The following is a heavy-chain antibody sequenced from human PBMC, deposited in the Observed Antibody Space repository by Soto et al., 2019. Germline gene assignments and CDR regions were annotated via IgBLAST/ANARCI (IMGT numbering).Heavy chain of an antibody. J-gene: IGHJ4*02. V-gene: IGHV3-15*07. Sequence: EVQLVESGGGLVEPGGALRLSCAASGFSFTYAWLNWVRQAPGQGLKWVGRIKSMPDGGTTDYAAPVKGRFTISRDDLGNTVYLQMNSLKTEDTAVYYCAADLPDWGAYAFDYWGQGTLVTVSP. CDR1: GFSFTYAW. CDR3: AADLPDWGAYAFDY. D-gene: IGHD3-16*01. CDR2: IKSMPDGGTT.